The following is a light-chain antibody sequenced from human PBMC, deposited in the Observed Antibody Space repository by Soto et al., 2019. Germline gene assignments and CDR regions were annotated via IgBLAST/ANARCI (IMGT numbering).Light chain of an antibody. CDR3: TSFTSRHTYV. J-gene: IGLJ1*01. V-gene: IGLV2-14*03. CDR1: SSDVGGYNY. CDR2: DVS. Sequence: ALTQPASVSGSPGQSITISCTGTSSDVGGYNYVSRYQQHPDKAPRLMIYDVSNRPSGVSDRFSGSKSGDTASLTISGLQAEDEADYYCTSFTSRHTYVFGTGTKVTVL.